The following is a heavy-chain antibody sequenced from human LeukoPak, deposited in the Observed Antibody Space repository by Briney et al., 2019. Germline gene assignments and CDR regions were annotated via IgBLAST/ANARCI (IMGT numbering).Heavy chain of an antibody. V-gene: IGHV4-31*03. CDR3: ARDRFTMVRGVPNPYGMDA. CDR1: GGSISSGGYY. Sequence: IPSETLSLTCTVSGGSISSGGYYWSWIRQHPGKGLEWIGYIYYSGSTYYNPSLKSRVTISVDTSKNQFSLKLSSVTAADTAVYYCARDRFTMVRGVPNPYGMDAWGQGTTVTVSS. J-gene: IGHJ6*02. CDR2: IYYSGST. D-gene: IGHD3-10*01.